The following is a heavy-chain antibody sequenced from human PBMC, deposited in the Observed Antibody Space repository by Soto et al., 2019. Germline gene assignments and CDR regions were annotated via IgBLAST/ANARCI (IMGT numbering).Heavy chain of an antibody. Sequence: SETLSLTCTVSGGSISSGDYYWSWIRQPPGKGLEWIGYIYYSGSTYYNPSLKSRVTISLDTSKNQFSLKLSSVTAADTAVDYCARGPRDYPNWFDPWGQGTLVTVSS. J-gene: IGHJ5*02. D-gene: IGHD4-17*01. CDR3: ARGPRDYPNWFDP. V-gene: IGHV4-30-4*01. CDR2: IYYSGST. CDR1: GGSISSGDYY.